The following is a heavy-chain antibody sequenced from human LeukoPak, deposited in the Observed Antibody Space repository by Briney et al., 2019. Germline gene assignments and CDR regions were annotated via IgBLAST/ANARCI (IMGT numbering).Heavy chain of an antibody. CDR1: GYTFTNYG. Sequence: ASVKVSCKASGYTFTNYGFSWVRQAPGQGLEWMGWISAYNGYTDYAQKFQFRVTMTTDTSTSTAYMELRSLRSDDTAVYYCARDKAVTTEVTQHFQHWGQGTLVTVSS. CDR3: ARDKAVTTEVTQHFQH. V-gene: IGHV1-18*01. CDR2: ISAYNGYT. J-gene: IGHJ1*01. D-gene: IGHD4-23*01.